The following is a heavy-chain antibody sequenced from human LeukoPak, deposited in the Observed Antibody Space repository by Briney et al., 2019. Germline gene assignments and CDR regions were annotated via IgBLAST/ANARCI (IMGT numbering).Heavy chain of an antibody. CDR1: GFSLNTRGVG. J-gene: IGHJ4*02. V-gene: IGHV2-5*02. D-gene: IGHD3-22*01. CDR2: IYWDDDR. Sequence: PGPTLVNPTQTLTPTFTFSGFSLNTRGVGVGWILQPPGTALARPALIYWDDDRRYSPSLNTRLTITNDTSKNQVVLTMTNMDPVDTATYYCAHRKNYYDSSVFDYWGQGTLVTVSS. CDR3: AHRKNYYDSSVFDY.